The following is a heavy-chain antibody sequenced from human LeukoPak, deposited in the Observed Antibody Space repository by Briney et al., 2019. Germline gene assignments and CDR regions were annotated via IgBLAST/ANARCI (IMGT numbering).Heavy chain of an antibody. V-gene: IGHV3-49*04. CDR3: TSSCTSCWGYDVFDI. J-gene: IGHJ3*02. CDR1: GFTFGDYA. Sequence: GGSLRLSCTASGFTFGDYAMSWVRQAPGKGLEWVGFIRSKAYGGTTEYAASVKGRFTISRDDSKSIAYLQMNSLKTEDTAVYYCTSSCTSCWGYDVFDIWGQGTMVTVSS. CDR2: IRSKAYGGTT. D-gene: IGHD2-2*01.